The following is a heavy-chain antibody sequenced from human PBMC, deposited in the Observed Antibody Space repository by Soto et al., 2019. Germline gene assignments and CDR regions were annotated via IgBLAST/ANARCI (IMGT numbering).Heavy chain of an antibody. Sequence: SVKVSCKGCVGAFRSYAMSWVRQAHGEGVEWIGGNSTIFGTANYAKKLQGRVTITADESTSTAYMGLSSLRSENTAVYYFASGHVWYFDYSCQGTLVTVSS. J-gene: IGHJ4*02. D-gene: IGHD2-21*01. CDR2: NSTIFGTA. CDR3: ASGHVWYFDY. V-gene: IGHV1-69*13. CDR1: VGAFRSYA.